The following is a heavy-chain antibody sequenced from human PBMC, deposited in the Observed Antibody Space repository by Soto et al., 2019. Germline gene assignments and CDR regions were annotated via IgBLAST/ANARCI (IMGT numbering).Heavy chain of an antibody. CDR3: ASTLITMVRGYYFNY. D-gene: IGHD3-10*01. CDR1: GGSTSSYY. CDR2: IYYSGST. J-gene: IGHJ4*02. V-gene: IGHV4-59*01. Sequence: SETLSLTCTVSGGSTSSYYWSWIRQPPGKGLEWIGYIYYSGSTNYNPSLKSRVTISVDTSKNQFSLKLSSVTAADTAVYYCASTLITMVRGYYFNYWGQGTLVTVSS.